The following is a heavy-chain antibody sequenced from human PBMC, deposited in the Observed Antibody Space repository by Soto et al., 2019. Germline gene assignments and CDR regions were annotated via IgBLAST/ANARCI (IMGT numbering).Heavy chain of an antibody. V-gene: IGHV3-74*01. J-gene: IGHJ4*02. CDR2: IDGVGTGT. Sequence: GGSLRLSCAVSGFTLTNYCMHWVRQVQGKGLVWVSRIDGVGTGTSYSDSVRGRFTISRDNAENMLYLQMNSLRAEDTAVHYCTTVFDYSGPATLLTVSS. CDR1: GFTLTNYC. CDR3: TTVFDY.